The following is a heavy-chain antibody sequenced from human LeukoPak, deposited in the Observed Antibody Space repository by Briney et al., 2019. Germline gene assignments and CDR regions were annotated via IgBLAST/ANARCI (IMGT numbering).Heavy chain of an antibody. V-gene: IGHV3-23*01. CDR1: GFTFSSYA. D-gene: IGHD1-26*01. Sequence: GGSLRLSCAASGFTFSSYAMSWVRQAPGKGLEWVSAISGSGDNTLYADSVKGRFTISRDNSKSTLYLEMNSLRAEDTAIYYCAKMKGHPLPKYYMDVWGRGTTVTVSS. CDR2: ISGSGDNT. CDR3: AKMKGHPLPKYYMDV. J-gene: IGHJ6*01.